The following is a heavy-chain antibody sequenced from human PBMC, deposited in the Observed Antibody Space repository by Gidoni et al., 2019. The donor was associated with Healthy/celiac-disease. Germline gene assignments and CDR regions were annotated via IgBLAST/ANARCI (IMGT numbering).Heavy chain of an antibody. CDR3: ARRRLGFDY. J-gene: IGHJ4*02. Sequence: QVQLQESGPGLVKPSESLSLTCTVPGGSISSYYWSWIRQPPGKGLEWIGYIYYGGSTNYNPSLKSRVTISVDTSKTQFSLKLSSVTAADTAVYYCARRRLGFDYWGQGTLVTVSS. CDR1: GGSISSYY. V-gene: IGHV4-59*08. CDR2: IYYGGST.